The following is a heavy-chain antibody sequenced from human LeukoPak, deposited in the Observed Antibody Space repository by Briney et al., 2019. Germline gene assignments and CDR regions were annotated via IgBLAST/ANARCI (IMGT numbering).Heavy chain of an antibody. Sequence: GGSLRLSCAASGFTFSNYGMSWVRQAPGKGLEWVANIKEDGSERYHVDSVKGRFTISRDNAKNSLYLQMNSLRAEDTAVYYCARELFGGVDYWGQGILVTVSS. CDR2: IKEDGSER. V-gene: IGHV3-7*04. CDR1: GFTFSNYG. D-gene: IGHD3-16*01. CDR3: ARELFGGVDY. J-gene: IGHJ4*02.